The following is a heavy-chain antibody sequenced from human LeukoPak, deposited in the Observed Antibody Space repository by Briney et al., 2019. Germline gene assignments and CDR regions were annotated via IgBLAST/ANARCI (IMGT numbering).Heavy chain of an antibody. Sequence: GGSLRLSCAASGFTFSNAWMSWVRQAPGKGLEWVGRMKSKTDGGTTDYAAPVKGRFTISRDDSKSTLYLQMNSLKTEDTAVYYCTTFFRGSDWGQGTLVTVSS. CDR3: TTFFRGSD. CDR2: MKSKTDGGTT. D-gene: IGHD3-10*01. V-gene: IGHV3-15*01. CDR1: GFTFSNAW. J-gene: IGHJ4*02.